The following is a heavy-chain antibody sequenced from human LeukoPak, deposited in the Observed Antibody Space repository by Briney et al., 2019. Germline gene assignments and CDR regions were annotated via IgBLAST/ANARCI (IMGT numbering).Heavy chain of an antibody. J-gene: IGHJ3*02. D-gene: IGHD2-2*03. CDR3: ARGDTGYCSSTSCYFGVAFDI. CDR2: INPNSGGT. Sequence: GASVKVSCKASGYTFTGYYMHWVRQAPGQGLEWMGWINPNSGGTNYAQKFQGRVTMTRDTSVSTAYMELSRLRSDDTAVYYCARGDTGYCSSTSCYFGVAFDIWGQGTMVTVSS. V-gene: IGHV1-2*02. CDR1: GYTFTGYY.